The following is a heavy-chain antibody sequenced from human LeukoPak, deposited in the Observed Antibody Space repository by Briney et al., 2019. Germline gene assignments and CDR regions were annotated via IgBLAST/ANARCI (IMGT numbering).Heavy chain of an antibody. J-gene: IGHJ4*02. D-gene: IGHD4-17*01. V-gene: IGHV3-49*04. Sequence: GGSLRLSCTASGFTFGDYAMSWVRQAPGKGLEWVGFIRSKAYGGTTEYAASVKGRFTISRDDSKSIAYLQMNSLKTEDTAVYYCTRGPLYGDYRFDYWGQGTLATVSS. CDR1: GFTFGDYA. CDR3: TRGPLYGDYRFDY. CDR2: IRSKAYGGTT.